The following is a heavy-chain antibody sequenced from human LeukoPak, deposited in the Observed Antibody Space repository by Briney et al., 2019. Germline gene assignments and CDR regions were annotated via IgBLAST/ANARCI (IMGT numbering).Heavy chain of an antibody. CDR3: ARGVYIAAAQYGY. CDR1: GGSLSSYY. Sequence: SETLSLTCTVSGGSLSSYYWSWIRQPPGRGLGWIGYTYYSGTTNYTPSIKSGVTISVDTSKNQFSLKLSSVTAADTAVYYCARGVYIAAAQYGYWGQGTLVTVSS. CDR2: TYYSGTT. J-gene: IGHJ4*02. V-gene: IGHV4-59*01. D-gene: IGHD6-13*01.